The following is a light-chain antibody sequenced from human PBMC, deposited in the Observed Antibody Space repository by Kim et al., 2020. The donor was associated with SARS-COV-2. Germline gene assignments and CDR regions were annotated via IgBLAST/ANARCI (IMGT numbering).Light chain of an antibody. CDR2: GAS. J-gene: IGKJ2*01. CDR3: QHYDNWPPYT. V-gene: IGKV3-15*01. CDR1: QRVGSN. Sequence: VFPGERVTLSCRGSQRVGSNVAWFQQKTGQTPRLLIYGASTRATDTPPRFSGSGSEAEFTLTITSLQSEDFAVYFCQHYDNWPPYTFGQGTKLEI.